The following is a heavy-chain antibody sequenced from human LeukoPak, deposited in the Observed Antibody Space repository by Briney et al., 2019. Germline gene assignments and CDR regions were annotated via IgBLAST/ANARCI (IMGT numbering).Heavy chain of an antibody. J-gene: IGHJ3*02. V-gene: IGHV3-21*01. CDR2: ISSSSSYI. Sequence: GGSLRLSCAASGFTFSSYSMNWVRQAPGKGLEWVSFISSSSSYIYYADSVKGRFTISRDNAKNSLYLQMNSLRAEDKAVYYCARARYYYDRDAFDIWGQETMVTVSS. CDR3: ARARYYYDRDAFDI. D-gene: IGHD3-22*01. CDR1: GFTFSSYS.